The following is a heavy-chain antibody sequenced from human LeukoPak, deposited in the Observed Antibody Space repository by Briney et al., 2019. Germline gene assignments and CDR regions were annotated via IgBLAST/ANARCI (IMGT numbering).Heavy chain of an antibody. CDR3: AKHGSSGYNFDY. Sequence: PGGSLRLSCAASGFTFNTYAMSWVRQAPGKGLEWVSVISDSGDKTYYADSVKGRFTISRDNSKNTLYLQMNSLRAEDTAVYYCAKHGSSGYNFDYWGQGTLVTVSS. J-gene: IGHJ4*02. V-gene: IGHV3-23*01. CDR1: GFTFNTYA. D-gene: IGHD3-22*01. CDR2: ISDSGDKT.